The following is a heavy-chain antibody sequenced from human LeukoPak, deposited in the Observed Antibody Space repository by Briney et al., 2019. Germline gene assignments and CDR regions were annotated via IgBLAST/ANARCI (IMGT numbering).Heavy chain of an antibody. J-gene: IGHJ6*02. CDR1: GFTFSSYW. V-gene: IGHV3-66*01. CDR2: IYSGGST. Sequence: GGSLRLSCAASGFTFSSYWMSWVRQAPGKGLEWVSVIYSGGSTYHADSVKGRFTISRDNSKNTLYLQMNSLRAEDTAVYYCARDPDYGMDVWGQGTTVTVSS. CDR3: ARDPDYGMDV.